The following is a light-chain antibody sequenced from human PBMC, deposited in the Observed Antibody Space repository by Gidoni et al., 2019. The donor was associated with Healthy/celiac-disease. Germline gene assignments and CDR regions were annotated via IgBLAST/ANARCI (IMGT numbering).Light chain of an antibody. Sequence: EIVLTQSPGTLSLSPGESATLSCRASQSVSSSYLAWYPQKPGQAPRLLIYGASSRATGIPDRFSGSGSGTDFTLTISRLEPEDFAVYYCQQYGSSPGYTFXQXTKLEIK. CDR2: GAS. CDR3: QQYGSSPGYT. CDR1: QSVSSSY. V-gene: IGKV3-20*01. J-gene: IGKJ2*01.